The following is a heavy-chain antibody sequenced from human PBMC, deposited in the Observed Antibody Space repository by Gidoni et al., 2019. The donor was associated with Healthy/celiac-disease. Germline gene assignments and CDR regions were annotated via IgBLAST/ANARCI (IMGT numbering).Heavy chain of an antibody. V-gene: IGHV4-31*03. Sequence: QVQLQESGPGLVKPSQTLYLTCTVSGGSISRGGYYWSWIRQHPGKGLEWIGYIYYSGSTYYNPSLKSRVTISVDTSKNQFSLKLSSVTAADTAVYYCARDQYCCGDCYAFDIWGQGTMVTVSS. J-gene: IGHJ3*02. CDR1: GGSISRGGYY. CDR2: IYYSGST. D-gene: IGHD2-21*02. CDR3: ARDQYCCGDCYAFDI.